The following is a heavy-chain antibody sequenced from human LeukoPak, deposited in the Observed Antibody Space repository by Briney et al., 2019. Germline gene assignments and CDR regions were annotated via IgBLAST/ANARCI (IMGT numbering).Heavy chain of an antibody. CDR2: ISYDGSNK. V-gene: IGHV3-30*04. D-gene: IGHD2-8*01. CDR3: ARDNYATEITNWGYYYYYMDV. Sequence: SGGSLRLSCAASGFTFSSYAMHWVRQAPGKGLEWVAVISYDGSNKYYADSVKGRFTISRDNSKNTLYLQMNSLRAEDTAVYYCARDNYATEITNWGYYYYYMDVWGKGTTVTVSS. CDR1: GFTFSSYA. J-gene: IGHJ6*03.